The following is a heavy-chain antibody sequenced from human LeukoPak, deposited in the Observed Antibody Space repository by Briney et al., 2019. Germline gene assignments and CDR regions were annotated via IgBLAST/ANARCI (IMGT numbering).Heavy chain of an antibody. CDR3: ARTKAVAGIGGYYYYGMDV. J-gene: IGHJ6*02. V-gene: IGHV1-8*01. CDR1: GYTFTSYD. D-gene: IGHD6-19*01. CDR2: INPNSGNT. Sequence: ASVKVSCKASGYTFTSYDINWVRQATGQGLEWRGWINPNSGNTGYAQKFQGRVTMTRNTSISTAYMELSSLRSEDTAVYYCARTKAVAGIGGYYYYGMDVWGQGTTVTVSS.